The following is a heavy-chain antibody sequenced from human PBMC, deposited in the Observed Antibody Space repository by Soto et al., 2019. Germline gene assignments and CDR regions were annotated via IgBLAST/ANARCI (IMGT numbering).Heavy chain of an antibody. J-gene: IGHJ6*03. Sequence: GASVKVSCKASGYTFTSYDINWVRQATGQGLEWMGWMNPNSGNTGYAQKFQGRVTMTRNTSISTAYMELSSLRSEDTAVYYCARARKPRIAAAGTLYYYYMDVWGKGTTVTVSS. CDR2: MNPNSGNT. CDR1: GYTFTSYD. CDR3: ARARKPRIAAAGTLYYYYMDV. V-gene: IGHV1-8*01. D-gene: IGHD6-13*01.